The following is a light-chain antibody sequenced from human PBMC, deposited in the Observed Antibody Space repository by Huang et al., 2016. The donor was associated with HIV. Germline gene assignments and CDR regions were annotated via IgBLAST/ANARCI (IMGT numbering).Light chain of an antibody. J-gene: IGKJ1*01. CDR3: HQYGRSSWT. V-gene: IGKV3-20*01. CDR2: GAS. CDR1: QSLSSGY. Sequence: EVVLTQSPGILSLSPGKRATISSRASQSLSSGYLAWYQQKPGQAPRLLIHGASSRATGIPDRFSGSGSGTDFTLTISRLEPEDFAVYYCHQYGRSSWTFGQGTKVEI.